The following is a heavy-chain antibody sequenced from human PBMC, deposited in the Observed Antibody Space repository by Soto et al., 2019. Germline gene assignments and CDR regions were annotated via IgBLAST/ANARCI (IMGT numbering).Heavy chain of an antibody. CDR2: ISDASDNT. D-gene: IGHD6-13*01. CDR1: GFTVSRSA. Sequence: EVQMLESGGGLVQPGESLRLSCAASGFTVSRSAMAWVRQSPGRGLDWVSSISDASDNTYYADYVRGRFTVSRANSKNALYLQMISLRAEDTAVYYCAKIEPASGLGYWGQGTLVAVSS. CDR3: AKIEPASGLGY. V-gene: IGHV3-23*01. J-gene: IGHJ4*02.